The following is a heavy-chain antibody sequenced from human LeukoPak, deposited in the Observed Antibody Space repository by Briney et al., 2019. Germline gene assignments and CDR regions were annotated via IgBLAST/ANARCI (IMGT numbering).Heavy chain of an antibody. J-gene: IGHJ4*02. CDR2: INPSGGST. CDR1: GYTFISFY. CDR3: ARHSLIGTTPFDN. D-gene: IGHD1-20*01. Sequence: GASVKVSCKASGYTFISFYMHWVRQAPGQGLEWMGVINPSGGSTAYAQQFQGRVTMTRDTSTSTLYMELSSLRSEDTAVYYCARHSLIGTTPFDNWGQGTLVTVSS. V-gene: IGHV1-46*01.